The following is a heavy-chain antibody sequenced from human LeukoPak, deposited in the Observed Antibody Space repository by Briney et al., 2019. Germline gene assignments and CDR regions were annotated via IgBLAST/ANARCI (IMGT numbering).Heavy chain of an antibody. CDR3: ASFTMVRSPGYMDV. CDR1: GGSISSYY. Sequence: PSETLSLTCTVSGGSISSYYWSWIRQPPGKGLEWIGYIYYSGSTNYNPSLKSRVTISVDTSKNQFSLKLSSVTAADTAVYYCASFTMVRSPGYMDVWGKGTTVTISS. CDR2: IYYSGST. D-gene: IGHD3-10*01. J-gene: IGHJ6*03. V-gene: IGHV4-59*01.